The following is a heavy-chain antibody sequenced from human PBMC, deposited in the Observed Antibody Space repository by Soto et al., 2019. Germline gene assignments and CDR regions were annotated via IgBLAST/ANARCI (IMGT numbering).Heavy chain of an antibody. CDR1: GYAFNNYG. V-gene: IGHV1-18*01. D-gene: IGHD1-26*01. J-gene: IGHJ5*02. CDR2: LNTYNGNT. CDR3: ARVVGALGHWFDP. Sequence: ASVKVSCKASGYAFNNYGISWVRQAPGQGLEWMGWLNTYNGNTNYAQKLQGRVTMTTDTSTSTAYMKLRSLRSDDTAVYYCARVVGALGHWFDPWGQGTLVTVSS.